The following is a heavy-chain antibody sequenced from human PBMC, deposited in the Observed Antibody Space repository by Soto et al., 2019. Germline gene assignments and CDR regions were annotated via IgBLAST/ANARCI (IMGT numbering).Heavy chain of an antibody. CDR2: ISSTTNYK. CDR3: ARAPDYYDSSRYYSEPQGAAFYI. J-gene: IGHJ3*02. D-gene: IGHD3-22*01. CDR1: GLPFSTQP. Sequence: GGALRVCWAASGLPFSTQPMKWVRQAPGKGLECASSISSTTNYKYYADSAKRRFTISRDNAKNSLYLQMNRLRAEDTAVYYCARAPDYYDSSRYYSEPQGAAFYIWVQGTMVTVSS. V-gene: IGHV3-21*01.